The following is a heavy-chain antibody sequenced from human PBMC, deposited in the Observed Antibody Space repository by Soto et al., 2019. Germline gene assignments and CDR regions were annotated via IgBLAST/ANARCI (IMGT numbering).Heavy chain of an antibody. CDR2: IHYSGST. V-gene: IGHV4-31*03. CDR1: GGSVNSGDYY. J-gene: IGHJ6*02. Sequence: SETVSLTCTVSGGSVNSGDYYWSWTRQHPGKGLEWIGYIHYSGSTYYNPSLKSRVTISVDTSKNQFSLNLSSVTAADTAVYYCAKTLPYYYGSGSGSPGVDVPRIIHYYYYYGMDVWGQGTTVTVSS. CDR3: AKTLPYYYGSGSGSPGVDVPRIIHYYYYYGMDV. D-gene: IGHD3-10*01.